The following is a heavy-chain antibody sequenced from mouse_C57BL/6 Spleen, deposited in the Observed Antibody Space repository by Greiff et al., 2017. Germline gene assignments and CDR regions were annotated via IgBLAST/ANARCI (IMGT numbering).Heavy chain of an antibody. CDR1: GFTFSDYY. CDR3: ARERLLRRYFDV. CDR2: INYDGSST. Sequence: DVHLVESEGGLVQPGSSMKLSCTASGFTFSDYYMAWVRQVPEKGLEWVANINYDGSSTYYLDSLKSRFIISRDNAKNILYLQMSSLKSEDTATYYCARERLLRRYFDVWGTGTTVTVSS. J-gene: IGHJ1*03. D-gene: IGHD2-3*01. V-gene: IGHV5-16*01.